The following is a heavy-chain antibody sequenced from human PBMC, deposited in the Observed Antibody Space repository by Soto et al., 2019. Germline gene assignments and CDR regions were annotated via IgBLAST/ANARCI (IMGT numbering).Heavy chain of an antibody. D-gene: IGHD6-25*01. Sequence: QVQLRESGPGLVKPSQTLYLTCSVSGGSISSADYYWSWIRQPPGKGLEWIAYIYYSGLTSYSASLKSRAIISIDTSENQFSLKLSSVTAADTAVYYCARWYSTGRGWFDPWGQGTLVTVSS. J-gene: IGHJ5*02. CDR3: ARWYSTGRGWFDP. CDR1: GGSISSADYY. CDR2: IYYSGLT. V-gene: IGHV4-31*03.